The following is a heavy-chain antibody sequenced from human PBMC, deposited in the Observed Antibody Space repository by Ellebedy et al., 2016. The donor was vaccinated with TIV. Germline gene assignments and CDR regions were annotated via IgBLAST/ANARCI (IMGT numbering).Heavy chain of an antibody. Sequence: GGSLRLSXAASGFTFSIYAMSWIRQAPGKGLEWVSAISGSGSSTYYAYYAASVKGRFTISRDNSKNTLYLHMNSLRAEDTAVYYCAKEPSRRSYAEYWGQGTLVTVSS. CDR1: GFTFSIYA. V-gene: IGHV3-23*01. CDR2: ISGSGSSTYYA. J-gene: IGHJ4*02. CDR3: AKEPSRRSYAEY. D-gene: IGHD3-10*01.